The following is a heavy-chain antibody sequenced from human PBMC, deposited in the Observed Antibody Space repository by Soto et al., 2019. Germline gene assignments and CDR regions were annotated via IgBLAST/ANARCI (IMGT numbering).Heavy chain of an antibody. Sequence: GGSLRLSCAASVFTFSRFWMHWVRQAPGKGLVWVSRMNSDGSITTYADSVKGRFTISRDNAKSTLYLQVHSLRAEDAAVYYCARETTETSSLFDYWGRGALVTVSS. CDR2: MNSDGSIT. D-gene: IGHD4-17*01. CDR1: VFTFSRFW. CDR3: ARETTETSSLFDY. J-gene: IGHJ4*02. V-gene: IGHV3-74*01.